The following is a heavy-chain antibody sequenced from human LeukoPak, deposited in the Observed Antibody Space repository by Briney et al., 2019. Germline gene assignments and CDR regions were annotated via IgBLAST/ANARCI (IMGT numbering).Heavy chain of an antibody. D-gene: IGHD6-13*01. CDR2: IYSGGST. V-gene: IGHV3-66*01. CDR1: GFTVSTNY. J-gene: IGHJ3*02. Sequence: GGSLRLSCAASGFTVSTNYLSWVRQAPGQGLEWVSVIYSGGSTYYEDSVRDRWTISRENSKKTRDRQMKSLRAEDTAMYYCASLSSSKILHNAFDIWGQGTMVTVSS. CDR3: ASLSSSKILHNAFDI.